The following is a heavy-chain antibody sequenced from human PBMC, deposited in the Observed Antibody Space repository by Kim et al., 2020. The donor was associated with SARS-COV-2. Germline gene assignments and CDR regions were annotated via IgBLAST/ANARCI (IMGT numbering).Heavy chain of an antibody. CDR2: IKEDGSAK. CDR3: ARGPSYDSTGHPLDS. J-gene: IGHJ4*02. D-gene: IGHD3-22*01. Sequence: GWSLRLSCAASGFAFSSFWMCWVRQAPGKGLEWVANIKEDGSAKHYVDSVRCRFTISRDNAKNSLFLQMKSLRVEDTAVYYCARGPSYDSTGHPLDSWGQGSLVTVSS. V-gene: IGHV3-7*01. CDR1: GFAFSSFW.